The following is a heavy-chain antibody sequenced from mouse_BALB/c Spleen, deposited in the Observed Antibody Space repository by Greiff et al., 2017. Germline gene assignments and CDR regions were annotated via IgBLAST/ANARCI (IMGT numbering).Heavy chain of an antibody. CDR3: ARNYGDIYAMDY. J-gene: IGHJ4*01. V-gene: IGHV1-54*01. D-gene: IGHD2-13*01. CDR1: GYAFTNYL. Sequence: VQLQQSGAELVKPGASVKLSCKASGYAFTNYLIEWVKQRPGQGLEWIGVINPGSGGTNYNEKFKGKATLTADKSSSTAYMQLSSLTSDDSAVYFCARNYGDIYAMDYWGQGTSVTVSS. CDR2: INPGSGGT.